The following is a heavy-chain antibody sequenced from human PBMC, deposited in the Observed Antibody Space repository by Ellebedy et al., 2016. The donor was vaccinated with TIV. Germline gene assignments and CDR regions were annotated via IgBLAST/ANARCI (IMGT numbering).Heavy chain of an antibody. Sequence: ASVKVSXKASRYTFTSYAMHWVRQAPGQRLEWMGWINAGNGNTKYSQKFQGRVTITRDTSASTAYMELSSLRSEDTAVYYCARWRSSGWSLFDPWGQGTLVTVSS. CDR3: ARWRSSGWSLFDP. J-gene: IGHJ5*02. CDR2: INAGNGNT. V-gene: IGHV1-3*01. CDR1: RYTFTSYA. D-gene: IGHD6-19*01.